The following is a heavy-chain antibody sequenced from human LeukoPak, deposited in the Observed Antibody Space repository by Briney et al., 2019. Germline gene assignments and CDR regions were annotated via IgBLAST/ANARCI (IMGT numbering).Heavy chain of an antibody. CDR2: IYSGGST. V-gene: IGHV3-66*01. D-gene: IGHD1-26*01. J-gene: IGHJ4*02. Sequence: GGSLRLSCAASGFTVSGNYMSWVRQAPGKGLEWVSVIYSGGSTYYADSVKGRFTISRDNSKNTLYLQMNSLRAEDTAVYYCAREWGRGTVNFDYWGQGTLVTVSS. CDR3: AREWGRGTVNFDY. CDR1: GFTVSGNY.